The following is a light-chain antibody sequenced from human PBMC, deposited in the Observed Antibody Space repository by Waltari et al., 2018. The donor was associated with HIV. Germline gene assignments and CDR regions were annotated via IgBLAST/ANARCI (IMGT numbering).Light chain of an antibody. CDR2: STS. V-gene: IGLV7-43*01. Sequence: QTVVTQEPSLTVSPGGPVTLTCASSTGAVTSGYYPNWFQQKPGHAPRALMYSTSNKHSWTPARFSGSLLGGKAALTLSGVQPEDEAEYYCLLYYGGQGVFGGGTKLTVL. CDR3: LLYYGGQGV. CDR1: TGAVTSGYY. J-gene: IGLJ3*02.